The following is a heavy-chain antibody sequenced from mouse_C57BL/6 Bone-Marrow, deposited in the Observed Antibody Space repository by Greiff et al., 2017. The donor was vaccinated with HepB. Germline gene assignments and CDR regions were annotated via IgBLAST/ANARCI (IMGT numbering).Heavy chain of an antibody. CDR3: ARWALCFYYAMDY. CDR1: GYTFTSYW. D-gene: IGHD6-5*01. J-gene: IGHJ4*01. Sequence: QVQLQQAGAELVKPGASVKMSCKASGYTFTSYWITWVKQRPGQGLEWIGDIYPGSGSTNYNEKFKSKATLTVDTSSSTAYMQLSSLTSEDSAVYYCARWALCFYYAMDYWGQGTSVTVSS. CDR2: IYPGSGST. V-gene: IGHV1-55*01.